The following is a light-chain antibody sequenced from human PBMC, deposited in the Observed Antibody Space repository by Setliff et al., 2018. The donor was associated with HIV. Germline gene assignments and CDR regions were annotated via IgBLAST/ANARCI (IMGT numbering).Light chain of an antibody. CDR2: WAS. CDR1: RSLFSNNKNY. V-gene: IGKV4-1*01. CDR3: HQYFGAPLT. Sequence: VMTQSPGSLAVSLGERATISCKSSRSLFSNNKNYLSWYQKKPGQPPRLIISWASTREYGVPDRFSGSGSGTYFTLTIGSLQAEDVAVYYCHQYFGAPLTFGGGTKVDIK. J-gene: IGKJ4*01.